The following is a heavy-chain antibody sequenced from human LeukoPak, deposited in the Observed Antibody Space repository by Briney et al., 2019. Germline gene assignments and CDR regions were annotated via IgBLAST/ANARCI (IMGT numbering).Heavy chain of an antibody. CDR1: GFTFSSYS. CDR2: ISSSSSYI. D-gene: IGHD5-24*01. J-gene: IGHJ4*02. Sequence: PGGSLRLSCAASGFTFSSYSMNWVRQAPGKGLEWVSSISSSSSYIYYADSLKGRFTISRDNAKNSLYLQMNSLRVEDTAVYYCARRDGYTSSIDYWGQGTLVTVSS. V-gene: IGHV3-21*01. CDR3: ARRDGYTSSIDY.